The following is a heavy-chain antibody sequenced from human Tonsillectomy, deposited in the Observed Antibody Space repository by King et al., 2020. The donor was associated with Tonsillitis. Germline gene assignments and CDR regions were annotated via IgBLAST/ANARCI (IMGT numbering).Heavy chain of an antibody. V-gene: IGHV4-4*02. D-gene: IGHD6-19*01. J-gene: IGHJ4*02. CDR3: ARKAAVAGHGDYFDY. Sequence: QLQESGPGLVKPSGTLSLTCAVSGGSISSSNWWSWVRQPPGKGLEWIGEIYHSGSTNYNPSLKSRVTLSVDKSKNQFSLKLSSVTAADTAVYYCARKAAVAGHGDYFDYWGQGTLVTVSS. CDR2: IYHSGST. CDR1: GGSISSSNW.